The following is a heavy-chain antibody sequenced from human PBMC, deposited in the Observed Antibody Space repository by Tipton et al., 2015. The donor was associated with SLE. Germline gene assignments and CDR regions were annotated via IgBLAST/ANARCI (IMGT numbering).Heavy chain of an antibody. D-gene: IGHD2-8*02. J-gene: IGHJ4*02. CDR1: GFTFSDYG. V-gene: IGHV3-30*02. CDR2: IRYDGSDK. Sequence: SLRLSCAASGFTFSDYGMQWVRQAPGKGLAWVAFIRYDGSDKDYTDSVKGRFTISRDNSKNTLYLQMNSLRAEDTAVYYCVKDGQLVLYAAYFDLWGQRTLVTVSS. CDR3: VKDGQLVLYAAYFDL.